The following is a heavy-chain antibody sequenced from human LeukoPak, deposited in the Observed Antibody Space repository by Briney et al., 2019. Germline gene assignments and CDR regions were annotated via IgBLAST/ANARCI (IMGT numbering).Heavy chain of an antibody. J-gene: IGHJ4*02. D-gene: IGHD2-15*01. CDR2: IHHSGST. CDR1: GYSISSGYY. CDR3: ARLIYCSGGNCNLGYFDY. V-gene: IGHV4-38-2*02. Sequence: SSETLSLTCTVSGYSISSGYYWGWIRQPPGKGLAWIGSIHHSGSTYYNPSLKSRVTISVDTSKNLFSLNMSSVTAADTAVYYCARLIYCSGGNCNLGYFDYWGQGTLVTVSS.